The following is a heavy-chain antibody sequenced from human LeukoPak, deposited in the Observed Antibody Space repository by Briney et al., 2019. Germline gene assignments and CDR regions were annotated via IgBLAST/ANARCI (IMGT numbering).Heavy chain of an antibody. J-gene: IGHJ4*02. CDR1: NYYISSGSY. D-gene: IGHD2-2*01. CDR3: ARANDRGGTSPLDY. Sequence: SETLSLTCGVSNYYISSGSYWSWIRQPPGKGLEWIGSIYHTGSAYYSSSLQSRVTISVDTSKNQFSVKLSSVTAEDTAVYYCARANDRGGTSPLDYWGQGTLVTVSS. CDR2: IYHTGSA. V-gene: IGHV4-38-2*01.